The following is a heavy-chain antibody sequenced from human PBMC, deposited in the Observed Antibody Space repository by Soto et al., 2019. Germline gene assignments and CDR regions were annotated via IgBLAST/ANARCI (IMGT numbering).Heavy chain of an antibody. CDR2: ISGYNGDT. CDR3: AKNGLPSYYYYRVED. V-gene: IGHV1-18*01. J-gene: IGHJ6*02. D-gene: IGHD2-8*01. Sequence: GLEWMGWISGYNGDTNYAQKFQGRVTMTTDTSTTTAYMELRSLTSDDTAVYYCAKNGLPSYYYYRVEDWGHGRRVTVP.